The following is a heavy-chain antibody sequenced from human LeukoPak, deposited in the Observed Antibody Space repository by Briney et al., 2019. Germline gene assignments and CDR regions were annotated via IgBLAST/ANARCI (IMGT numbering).Heavy chain of an antibody. CDR3: AKTRNRYDDSSGCFDY. D-gene: IGHD3-22*01. CDR2: ICGSGGNT. J-gene: IGHJ4*02. Sequence: VGSLRLSCAASGFTFSSYAISGVRQAPGKGLEWGSAICGSGGNTYYADSVNGRFTISSDNSKNTLNLQMSSLRAADTAVYSCAKTRNRYDDSSGCFDYGGQGPRVTVSS. V-gene: IGHV3-23*01. CDR1: GFTFSSYA.